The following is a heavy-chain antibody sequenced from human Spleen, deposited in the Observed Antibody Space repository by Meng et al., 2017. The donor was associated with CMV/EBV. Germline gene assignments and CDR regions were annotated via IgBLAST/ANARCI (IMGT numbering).Heavy chain of an antibody. CDR3: ARDNTHYDILTGYYLLRTYYYGMDV. CDR1: GYTFTSYC. J-gene: IGHJ6*02. CDR2: ISVYNGNT. Sequence: ASVKVSCKASGYTFTSYCISWVRQAPGQGLEWMGWISVYNGNTKYAQKFQGRVTVSTDTSTSTAYMELRSLRSDDTAVYYCARDNTHYDILTGYYLLRTYYYGMDVWGQGTTVTVSS. D-gene: IGHD3-9*01. V-gene: IGHV1-18*01.